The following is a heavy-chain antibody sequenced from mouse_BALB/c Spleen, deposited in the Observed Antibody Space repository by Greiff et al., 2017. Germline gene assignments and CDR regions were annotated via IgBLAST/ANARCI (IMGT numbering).Heavy chain of an antibody. CDR2: IYPGNSDT. Sequence: EVQLQESGTVLARPGASVKMSCKASGYSFTSYWMHWVKQRPGQGLEWIGAIYPGNSDTSYNQKFKGKAKLTAVTSASTAYMELSSLTNEDSAVYYCTRITTVVATHWGQGTLVTVSA. CDR3: TRITTVVATH. J-gene: IGHJ3*01. CDR1: GYSFTSYW. D-gene: IGHD1-1*01. V-gene: IGHV1-5*01.